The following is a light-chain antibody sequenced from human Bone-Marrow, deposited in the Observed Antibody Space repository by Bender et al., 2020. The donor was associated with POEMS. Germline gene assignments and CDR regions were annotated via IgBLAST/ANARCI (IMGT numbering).Light chain of an antibody. CDR2: KDT. V-gene: IGLV3-25*02. CDR1: TLPKQY. J-gene: IGLJ3*02. CDR3: QSYDNSLGGWV. Sequence: SSELTQPPSVSVSPGQTARITCSADTLPKQYAYWYQQKPGQAPLLLIYKDTERPSGIPERFSGSSSGTTVTLTISGVQAEDEGDYYCQSYDNSLGGWVFGGGTKLTVL.